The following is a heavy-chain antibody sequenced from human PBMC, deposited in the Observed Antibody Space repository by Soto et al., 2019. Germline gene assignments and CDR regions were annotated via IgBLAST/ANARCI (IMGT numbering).Heavy chain of an antibody. V-gene: IGHV4-30-4*01. CDR2: IFYSGDT. CDR3: VGTGTTYDF. D-gene: IGHD1-7*01. CDR1: GASVNTGDYY. J-gene: IGHJ1*01. Sequence: VQLQGSGPGLVKPSQTLSLTCTVSGASVNTGDYYWSYIRQSPGKGLEWLGYIFYSGDTYYNPSLKSRATISLNTSTNQISLTLTSVTDADTAVYFCVGTGTTYDFWGQGTLVTVSS.